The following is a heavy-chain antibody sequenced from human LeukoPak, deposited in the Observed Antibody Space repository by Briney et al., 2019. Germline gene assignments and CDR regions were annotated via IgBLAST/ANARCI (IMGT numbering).Heavy chain of an antibody. J-gene: IGHJ4*02. CDR3: ARVPPGPSSSWYYFDY. D-gene: IGHD6-13*01. Sequence: ASVKVSCKASGYTFTSYGISWVRRAPGQGLEWMGWISAYNGNTNYAQKLQGRVTMTTDTSTSTAYMELRSLRSDDTAVYYCARVPPGPSSSWYYFDYWGQGTLVTVSS. CDR1: GYTFTSYG. V-gene: IGHV1-18*01. CDR2: ISAYNGNT.